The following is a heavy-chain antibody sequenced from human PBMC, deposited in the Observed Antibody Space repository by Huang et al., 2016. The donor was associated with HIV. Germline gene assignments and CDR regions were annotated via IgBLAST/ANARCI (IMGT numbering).Heavy chain of an antibody. J-gene: IGHJ3*02. V-gene: IGHV1-18*01. D-gene: IGHD3-22*01. CDR2: ISASSGDT. CDR1: GYTFTSYG. Sequence: QIQLMQSGPELKQPGASVKVSCKASGYTFTSYGITWVRQAPGQGPEVMGWISASSGDTEYAQKFQGRVTLTTDTSTNIAYMELRSLRSDDTAKYYCARDPKYHRIGYYRQRRGIDIWGQGTMVIVSS. CDR3: ARDPKYHRIGYYRQRRGIDI.